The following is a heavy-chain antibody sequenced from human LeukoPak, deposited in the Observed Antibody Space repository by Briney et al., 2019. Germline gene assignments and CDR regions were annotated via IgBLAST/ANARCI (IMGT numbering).Heavy chain of an antibody. D-gene: IGHD6-19*01. Sequence: ASVKVSCKASGYTFTGYYKHWVRQAPGQGLEWMGWINPNSGGTNYAQKFQGRVTMTRDTSISTAYMELSRLRSDDTAVYYCARDSSGWLNWFDPWGQGILVTVSS. CDR1: GYTFTGYY. V-gene: IGHV1-2*02. J-gene: IGHJ5*02. CDR2: INPNSGGT. CDR3: ARDSSGWLNWFDP.